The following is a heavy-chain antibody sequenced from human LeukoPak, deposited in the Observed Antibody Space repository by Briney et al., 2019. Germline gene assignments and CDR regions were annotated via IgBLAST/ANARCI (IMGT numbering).Heavy chain of an antibody. CDR2: IKQDGSEK. D-gene: IGHD3-16*01. Sequence: QPGGSLRLSCAASGFTFSNYWMNWVRQAPEKGLEWVANIKQDGSEKYYVDSVKGRFTVSRDNTKNSLYLQMNSLRAEDTAVYYCATFDYDDDAFDIWGQGTMVTVSS. V-gene: IGHV3-7*01. CDR1: GFTFSNYW. J-gene: IGHJ3*02. CDR3: ATFDYDDDAFDI.